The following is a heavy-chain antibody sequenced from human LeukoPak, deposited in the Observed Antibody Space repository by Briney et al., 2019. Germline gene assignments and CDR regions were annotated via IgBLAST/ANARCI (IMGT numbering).Heavy chain of an antibody. V-gene: IGHV1-46*03. CDR1: GYIFTDYY. Sequence: ASVKVSCKASGYIFTDYYMHWVRQAPGQELGWMGTINPSGGSTSYAQKFQGRVTMTRDTSTSTVYMELSSLRSEDTAVYYCARVKAFLGGWFDPWGQGTLVTVSS. CDR2: INPSGGST. CDR3: ARVKAFLGGWFDP. J-gene: IGHJ5*02. D-gene: IGHD3-16*01.